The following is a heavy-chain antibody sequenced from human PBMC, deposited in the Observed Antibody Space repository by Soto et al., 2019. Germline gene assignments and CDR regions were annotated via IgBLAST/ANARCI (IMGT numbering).Heavy chain of an antibody. J-gene: IGHJ5*02. CDR2: ISAYNGNT. CDR1: GYTFTSYG. Sequence: QVQLVQSGAEVKKPGASVKVSCKASGYTFTSYGISWVRQAPGQGLEWMGWISAYNGNTNYAQKLQGRITMTPDTSTSTAYMELRSLRSDDTAVYYCARDFVGYGDYVGGHWFDPWGQGTLVTVSS. CDR3: ARDFVGYGDYVGGHWFDP. V-gene: IGHV1-18*01. D-gene: IGHD4-17*01.